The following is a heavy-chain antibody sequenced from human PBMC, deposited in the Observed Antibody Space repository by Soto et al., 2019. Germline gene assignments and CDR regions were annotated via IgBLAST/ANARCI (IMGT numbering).Heavy chain of an antibody. V-gene: IGHV1-69*01. D-gene: IGHD3-16*01. CDR1: GGTFSSYA. J-gene: IGHJ3*02. Sequence: QVQLVQSGAEVKKPGSSVKVSCKASGGTFSSYAISWVRQAPGQGLEWMGGIIPIFGTANYAQTFQGRVTITADESTSTAYMELSSLRSEDTAVYYCARDLGRHYDYVWGTEEMGAFDIWGQGTMVTVSS. CDR2: IIPIFGTA. CDR3: ARDLGRHYDYVWGTEEMGAFDI.